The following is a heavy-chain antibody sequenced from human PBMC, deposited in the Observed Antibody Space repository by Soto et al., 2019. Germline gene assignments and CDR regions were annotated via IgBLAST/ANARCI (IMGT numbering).Heavy chain of an antibody. D-gene: IGHD6-6*01. Sequence: ASVKVSCKASGYTFTGYYMHWVRQAPGQGLEWMGWINPNSGGTNYAQKFQGWVTMTRDTSISTAYMELSRLRSDDTAVYYCARNGLAAPEGAYYYYYMDVWGKGTTVTVSS. J-gene: IGHJ6*03. CDR3: ARNGLAAPEGAYYYYYMDV. V-gene: IGHV1-2*04. CDR1: GYTFTGYY. CDR2: INPNSGGT.